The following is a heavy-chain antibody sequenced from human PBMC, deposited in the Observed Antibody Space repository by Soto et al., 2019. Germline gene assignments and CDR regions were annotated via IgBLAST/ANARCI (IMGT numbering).Heavy chain of an antibody. CDR2: TYYRSKWYN. J-gene: IGHJ4*02. V-gene: IGHV6-1*01. Sequence: SQTLSLTCAMSVYSVSSNSAAWNWIIQSPSRGLEWLGRTYYRSKWYNDYAVSVKSRITINPDTSKNQFSLQLNSVTPEDTAVYYCARERDRSGWIHFEYWGQGTLVTVSS. D-gene: IGHD6-19*01. CDR3: ARERDRSGWIHFEY. CDR1: VYSVSSNSAA.